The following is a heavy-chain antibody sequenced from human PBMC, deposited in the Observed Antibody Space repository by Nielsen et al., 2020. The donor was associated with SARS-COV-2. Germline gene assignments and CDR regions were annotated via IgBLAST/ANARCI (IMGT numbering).Heavy chain of an antibody. Sequence: GGSLRLSCSASGFTFSSTWMDWVRQAPGQGLVWVSRINPSGSGTAYADSVKGRFAVSRDNAGNTVVLQIHSLRVGDTAVYYCARDPRGRSQLGSSWFDPWGQGTLVTVSS. CDR3: ARDPRGRSQLGSSWFDP. D-gene: IGHD1-26*01. CDR2: INPSGSGT. V-gene: IGHV3-74*01. J-gene: IGHJ5*02. CDR1: GFTFSSTW.